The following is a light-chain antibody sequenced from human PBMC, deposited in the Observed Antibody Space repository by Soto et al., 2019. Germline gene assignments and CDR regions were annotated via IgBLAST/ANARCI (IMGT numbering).Light chain of an antibody. CDR2: AAP. Sequence: DIQMTQSPSSLSASVGDRVTITCRASQSISSYLNWYQQKPGKAPKLLISAAPSLQSGVQSRFSGSGSGTDFTPTISSLQPEDFATYYCQQSYSTPGFTFGPGTKVDIK. V-gene: IGKV1-39*01. J-gene: IGKJ3*01. CDR3: QQSYSTPGFT. CDR1: QSISSY.